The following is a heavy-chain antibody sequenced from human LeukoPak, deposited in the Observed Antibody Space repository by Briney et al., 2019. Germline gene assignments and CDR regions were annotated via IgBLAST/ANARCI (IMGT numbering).Heavy chain of an antibody. V-gene: IGHV4-34*01. CDR1: GGSFSGYY. D-gene: IGHD1-14*01. CDR3: ASRPGNFDY. Sequence: SETLSLTCAVYGGSFSGYYWSWIRQPPGKGLEWIGEINHSGSTNYNPSLKSRVTISADTSKNQFSLKLSSVTAADTAVYYCASRPGNFDYWGQGTLVTVSS. J-gene: IGHJ4*02. CDR2: INHSGST.